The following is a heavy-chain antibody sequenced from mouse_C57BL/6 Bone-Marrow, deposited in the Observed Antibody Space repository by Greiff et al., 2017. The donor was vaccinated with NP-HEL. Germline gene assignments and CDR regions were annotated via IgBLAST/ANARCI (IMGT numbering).Heavy chain of an antibody. J-gene: IGHJ4*01. Sequence: VQLQQPGAELVRPGSSVKLSCKASGYTFTSYWMHWVKQRPIQGLEWIGNIDPSDSETHYNQKFKDKATLTVDKSSSTAYMQLSSLTSEDSAVYYCARDDYEREYYAMDYWGQGTSVTVSS. CDR3: ARDDYEREYYAMDY. V-gene: IGHV1-52*01. D-gene: IGHD2-4*01. CDR1: GYTFTSYW. CDR2: IDPSDSET.